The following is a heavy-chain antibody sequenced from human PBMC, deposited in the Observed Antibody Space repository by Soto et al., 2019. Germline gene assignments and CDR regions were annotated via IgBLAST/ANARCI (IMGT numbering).Heavy chain of an antibody. Sequence: QVQLVQSGAEVKKPGSSVKVSCTASGGTFSSYAISWVRQAPGQGLEWMGGIIPIFGTANYAQKFQGRVTITADESTSTAYMELSSLRSEDTAVYYCARGLSAYCGGDCYLDNWFDPWGQGTLVTVSS. V-gene: IGHV1-69*01. CDR1: GGTFSSYA. D-gene: IGHD2-21*02. CDR2: IIPIFGTA. J-gene: IGHJ5*02. CDR3: ARGLSAYCGGDCYLDNWFDP.